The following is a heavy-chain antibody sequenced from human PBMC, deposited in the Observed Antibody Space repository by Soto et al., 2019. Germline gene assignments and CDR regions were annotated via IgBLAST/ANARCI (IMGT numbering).Heavy chain of an antibody. Sequence: ASVKVSCKASGYTFTSYGISWVRQAPGQGLEWMGWISAYNGNTNYAQKLQGRVTMTTDTSTSTAYMELRSLRSDDTAVYYCARDPYYDYIWGSYRPRSFDYWGQGTLVTVSS. J-gene: IGHJ4*02. CDR3: ARDPYYDYIWGSYRPRSFDY. V-gene: IGHV1-18*01. CDR2: ISAYNGNT. CDR1: GYTFTSYG. D-gene: IGHD3-16*02.